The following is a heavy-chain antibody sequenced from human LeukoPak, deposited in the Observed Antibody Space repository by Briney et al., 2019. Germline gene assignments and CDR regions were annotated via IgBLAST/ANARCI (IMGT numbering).Heavy chain of an antibody. D-gene: IGHD2-2*01. J-gene: IGHJ3*02. V-gene: IGHV1-69*01. CDR1: GGTFSSYA. Sequence: SVKVSCKASGGTFSSYAISWVRQAPGQGLEWMGGIIPIFGTANYAQKFQGRVTITADESTSTAYMELSSLRSEDTAVHYCAREVGCSSTSCYPYCGGDCHTSGAFDIWGQGTMVTVSS. CDR3: AREVGCSSTSCYPYCGGDCHTSGAFDI. CDR2: IIPIFGTA.